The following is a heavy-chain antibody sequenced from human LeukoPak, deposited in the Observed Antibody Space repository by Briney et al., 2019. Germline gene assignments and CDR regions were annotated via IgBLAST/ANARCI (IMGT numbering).Heavy chain of an antibody. J-gene: IGHJ4*02. D-gene: IGHD1-26*01. CDR1: GFTFSSYS. CDR3: ARVRGSDRDY. Sequence: GGSLRLSCAASGFTFSSYSMNWVRQAPGKGLEWVSYISSSSTIYYADSVKGRFTISRDNAKNSLYLQMNSLRAEDTAVYYCARVRGSDRDYWGQGTLVTVSS. CDR2: ISSSSTI. V-gene: IGHV3-48*04.